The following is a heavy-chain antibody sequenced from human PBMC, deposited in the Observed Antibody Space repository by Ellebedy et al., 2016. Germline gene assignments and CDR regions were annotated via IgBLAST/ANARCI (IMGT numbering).Heavy chain of an antibody. CDR1: GLPFSTFF. V-gene: IGHV3-23*01. CDR3: RYGHYSNV. CDR2: ISANGNKR. Sequence: GGSLRLXCAVSGLPFSTFFMSWVRQAPGKGLEWVATISANGNKRDLADSVKGRFTISRDNSKNTLYLHMNNLRVDDTAIYYCRYGHYSNVWGQGTLVTVS. D-gene: IGHD5-18*01. J-gene: IGHJ4*02.